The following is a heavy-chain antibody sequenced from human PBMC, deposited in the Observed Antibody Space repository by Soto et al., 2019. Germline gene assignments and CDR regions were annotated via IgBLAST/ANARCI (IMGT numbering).Heavy chain of an antibody. CDR1: GGSLSGNF. Sequence: QVQLQQWGAGLLKPSETLSLTCAVSGGSLSGNFWSWIRQTPGKGLDWIAEINHGGDTNSSPSLKQRVTISVDTSKNQFSLKVNSVTAADTAVYYCARGEFGFSYGTSTSSHCAFDIWGQGTMVTVSS. D-gene: IGHD2-2*01. CDR3: ARGEFGFSYGTSTSSHCAFDI. CDR2: INHGGDT. J-gene: IGHJ3*02. V-gene: IGHV4-34*01.